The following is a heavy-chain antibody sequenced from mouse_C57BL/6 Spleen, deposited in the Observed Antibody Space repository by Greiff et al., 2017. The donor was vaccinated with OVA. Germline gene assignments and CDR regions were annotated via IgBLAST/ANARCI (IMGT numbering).Heavy chain of an antibody. V-gene: IGHV1-82*01. CDR3: ARDERTCDYGYYAMDY. CDR2: IYPGDGDT. J-gene: IGHJ4*01. CDR1: GYAFSSSW. D-gene: IGHD2-4*01. Sequence: QVQLQQSGPELVKPGASVKISCTASGYAFSSSWMNWVKQRPGKGLEWIGWIYPGDGDTNYTGTFKGKATLTTDKSSSTAYMQLSSLTSEDSAVYVCARDERTCDYGYYAMDYWGQGTSVTVSS.